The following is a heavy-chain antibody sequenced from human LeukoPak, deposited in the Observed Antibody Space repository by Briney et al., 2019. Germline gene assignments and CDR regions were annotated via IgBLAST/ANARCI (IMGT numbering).Heavy chain of an antibody. J-gene: IGHJ6*02. CDR2: INHSGST. CDR1: GGCFSGYY. CDR3: ARGHRNYYYYYGMDV. Sequence: PSETLSLTCAVYGGCFSGYYWSWIRQPPGKGLEWIGEINHSGSTNYNPSLKSRVTISVDTSKNQFSLKLSSVTAADTAVYYCARGHRNYYYYYGMDVWGQGTTVTVSS. V-gene: IGHV4-34*01.